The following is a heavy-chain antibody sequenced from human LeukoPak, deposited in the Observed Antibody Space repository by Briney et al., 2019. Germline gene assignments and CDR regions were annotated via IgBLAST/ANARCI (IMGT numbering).Heavy chain of an antibody. D-gene: IGHD5-18*01. CDR1: GFTFSSYW. Sequence: GGSLRLSCAASGFTFSSYWMSWVRQAPGKGLEWVANIKQDGSEKYYVDSVKGRFTISRDNAKNTLYLQMNSLRAEDTAVYYCARVGYSYGYGYYYYMDVWGKGTTVTVSS. V-gene: IGHV3-7*01. CDR3: ARVGYSYGYGYYYYMDV. J-gene: IGHJ6*03. CDR2: IKQDGSEK.